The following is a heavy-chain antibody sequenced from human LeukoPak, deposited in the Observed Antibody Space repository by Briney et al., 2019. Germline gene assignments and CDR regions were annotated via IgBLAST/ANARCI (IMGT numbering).Heavy chain of an antibody. CDR2: INPSGGST. V-gene: IGHV1-46*01. D-gene: IGHD1-26*01. J-gene: IGHJ3*02. Sequence: ASVKVSCKASGYTFTSYYMHWVRQAPGQGLEWMGIINPSGGSTSYAQKFQGRVTMTRDTSTSTVYMELSSLRSEDTAVYYCASPSQGATSAFDIWGQGTMVTVSS. CDR3: ASPSQGATSAFDI. CDR1: GYTFTSYY.